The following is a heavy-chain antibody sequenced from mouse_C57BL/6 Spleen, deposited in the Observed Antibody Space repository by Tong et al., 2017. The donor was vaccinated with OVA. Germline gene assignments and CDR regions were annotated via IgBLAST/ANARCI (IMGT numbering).Heavy chain of an antibody. J-gene: IGHJ3*01. V-gene: IGHV5-4*01. CDR1: GFTFSSYA. CDR2: ISDGGSYT. Sequence: EVQLQESGGGLVKPGGSLKLSCAASGFTFSSYAMSWVRQTPEKRLEWVATISDGGSYTYYPDNVKGRFTISRDNAKNNLYLQMSHLKSEDTAMYYCARRGNPFAYWGQGTLVTVSA. CDR3: ARRGNPFAY.